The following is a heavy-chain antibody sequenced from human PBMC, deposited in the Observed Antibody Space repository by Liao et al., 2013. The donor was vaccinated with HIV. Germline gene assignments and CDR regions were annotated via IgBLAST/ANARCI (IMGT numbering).Heavy chain of an antibody. J-gene: IGHJ5*02. V-gene: IGHV4-4*07. CDR1: GVSMSDFS. CDR2: TFITGNP. Sequence: QVRLQESGPGRVSPSETLSLTCNVSGVSMSDFSWTWIRQSAGKGLEWVGHTFITGNPNYNPSLKSRVTMSFDTSKNLFSLRLRSVTAADTARYYCAGGRGATMIYFDPWGQGTLVTVSS. CDR3: AGGRGATMIYFDP. D-gene: IGHD3-22*01.